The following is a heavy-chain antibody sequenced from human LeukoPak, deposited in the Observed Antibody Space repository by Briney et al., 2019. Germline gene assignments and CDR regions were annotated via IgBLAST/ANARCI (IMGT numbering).Heavy chain of an antibody. D-gene: IGHD3-10*01. J-gene: IGHJ4*02. V-gene: IGHV1-2*02. CDR3: RVVPGPIDY. Sequence: ASVKVSCKASGYTFTGYYMHWVRRAPGQGLEWMGWINPNSGGTNYAQKFQGRVTMTRDTSISTAYMELTRLTPDDTAVYYCRVVPGPIDYWGQGTLVTVSS. CDR1: GYTFTGYY. CDR2: INPNSGGT.